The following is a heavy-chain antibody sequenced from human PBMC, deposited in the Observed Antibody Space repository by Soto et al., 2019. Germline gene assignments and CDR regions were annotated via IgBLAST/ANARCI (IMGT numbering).Heavy chain of an antibody. Sequence: TLSLTCTVSSGSISSGDYYGSWIRQPPGKGLEWIGYIYYSGSTYYNPSLKSRVTISVDTSKNQFSLKLSSVTAADTAVYYCAREGYYYDSSGYQVYYFDYWGQGTLVTVSS. J-gene: IGHJ4*02. V-gene: IGHV4-30-4*01. CDR3: AREGYYYDSSGYQVYYFDY. D-gene: IGHD3-22*01. CDR2: IYYSGST. CDR1: SGSISSGDYY.